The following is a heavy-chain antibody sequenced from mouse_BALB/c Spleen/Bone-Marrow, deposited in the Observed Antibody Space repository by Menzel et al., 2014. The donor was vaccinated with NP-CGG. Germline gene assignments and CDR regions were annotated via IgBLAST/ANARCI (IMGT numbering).Heavy chain of an antibody. V-gene: IGHV4-1*02. D-gene: IGHD1-1*02. CDR3: ARCGSSGFIAY. CDR2: INPNSRTI. Sequence: DVKLVQAGGGLVQPGGSLKLSCAPSGFDFSRYWICWVRQAPGKGLEWIGEINPNSRTINYTPSLKDKFTISRDNAKNTLDLQMNKVRSEAAALYYCARCGSSGFIAYWAQGATLTVSS. CDR1: GFDFSRYW. J-gene: IGHJ2*01.